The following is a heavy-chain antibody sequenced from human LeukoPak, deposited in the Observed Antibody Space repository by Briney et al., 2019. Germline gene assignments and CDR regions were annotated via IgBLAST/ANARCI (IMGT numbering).Heavy chain of an antibody. CDR1: GGSISSSSYY. J-gene: IGHJ4*02. CDR3: ARGEVRYFDWLFTRNEPPTYYFDY. D-gene: IGHD3-9*01. CDR2: IYYSGST. V-gene: IGHV4-39*01. Sequence: SETLSLTCIVSGGSISSSSYYWGWIRQPPGKGLEWIGSIYYSGSTYYNPSLKSRVTISVDTSKNQFSLKLSSVTAADTAVYYCARGEVRYFDWLFTRNEPPTYYFDYWGQGTLVTVSS.